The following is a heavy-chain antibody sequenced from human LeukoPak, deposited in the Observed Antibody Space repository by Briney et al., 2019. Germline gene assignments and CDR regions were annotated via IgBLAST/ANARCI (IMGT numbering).Heavy chain of an antibody. CDR1: GFTFSSYG. V-gene: IGHV3-30*02. D-gene: IGHD3-22*01. J-gene: IGHJ4*02. Sequence: PGGSLRLSCAASGFTFSSYGMHWVRRAPGKGLEWVAFIRYDGSNKYYADSVKGRFTISRDNSKNTLYLQTNSLRAEDTAVYYCAKGDSSGYHSYWGQGTLVTVSS. CDR3: AKGDSSGYHSY. CDR2: IRYDGSNK.